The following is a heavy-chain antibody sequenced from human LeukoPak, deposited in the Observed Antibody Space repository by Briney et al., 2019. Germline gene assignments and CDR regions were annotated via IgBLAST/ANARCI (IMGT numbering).Heavy chain of an antibody. Sequence: GGSLRLSCAASGFTFSSYAMSWVRQAPGKGLEWVSFISSRSSYIYYADSMKGRFTISRDNAKNSLYLQMNSLRAEDTAVYYCARDREGDYEYYYYGMDVWGQGTTVTVSS. J-gene: IGHJ6*02. CDR3: ARDREGDYEYYYYGMDV. CDR2: ISSRSSYI. CDR1: GFTFSSYA. V-gene: IGHV3-21*01. D-gene: IGHD4-17*01.